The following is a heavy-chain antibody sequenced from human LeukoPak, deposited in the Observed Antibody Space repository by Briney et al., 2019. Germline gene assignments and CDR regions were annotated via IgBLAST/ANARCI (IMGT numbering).Heavy chain of an antibody. D-gene: IGHD3-10*01. CDR3: AKDERMVRGVSASDI. CDR1: GFTFSSYA. J-gene: IGHJ3*02. CDR2: ISGSGGST. Sequence: RGSLRLSCAASGFTFSSYAMSWVRQAPGKGLEWVSAISGSGGSTYYADSVKGRFTISRDNSKNTLYLQMNSLRAEDTAVYYCAKDERMVRGVSASDIWGQGTMVTVSS. V-gene: IGHV3-23*01.